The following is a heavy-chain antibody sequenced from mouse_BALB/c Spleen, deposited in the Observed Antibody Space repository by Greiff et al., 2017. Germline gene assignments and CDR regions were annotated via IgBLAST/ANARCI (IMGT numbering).Heavy chain of an antibody. Sequence: EVKLMESGGGLVQPGGSMKLSCVASGFTFSNYWMNWVRQSPEKGLEWVAEIRLKSNNYATHYAESVKGRFTISRDDSKSSVYLQMNNLRAEDTGIYYCTWYFDVWGAGTTVTVSS. J-gene: IGHJ1*01. CDR2: IRLKSNNYAT. CDR3: TWYFDV. CDR1: GFTFSNYW. V-gene: IGHV6-6*02.